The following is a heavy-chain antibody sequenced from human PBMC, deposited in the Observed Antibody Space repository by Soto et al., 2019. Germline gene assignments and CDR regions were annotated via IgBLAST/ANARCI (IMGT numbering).Heavy chain of an antibody. CDR1: GGSISSGGYY. CDR2: IYYSGST. CDR3: AKDRSRYGGAGMDV. J-gene: IGHJ6*02. Sequence: SETLSLTCTVSGGSISSGGYYWSWIRQHPWKGLEWIWYIYYSGSTYYNPSLTSRLTMSVDTSKSQFSLKLSSVTAADTAVYYCAKDRSRYGGAGMDVWGQGTTVTVSS. D-gene: IGHD2-15*01. V-gene: IGHV4-31*03.